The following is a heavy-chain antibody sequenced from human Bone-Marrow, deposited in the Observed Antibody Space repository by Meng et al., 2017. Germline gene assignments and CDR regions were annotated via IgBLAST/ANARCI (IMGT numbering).Heavy chain of an antibody. CDR1: GFTFSSYS. CDR3: ARDLLDDILTGYYPPWANNWFDP. Sequence: GESLKISCAASGFTFSSYSMNWVRQAPGKGLEWVSSISSSSSYIYYADSVKGRFTISRDNAKNSLYLQMNSLRAEDTAVYCCARDLLDDILTGYYPPWANNWFDPWGQGTLVTVSS. D-gene: IGHD3-9*01. CDR2: ISSSSSYI. V-gene: IGHV3-21*01. J-gene: IGHJ5*02.